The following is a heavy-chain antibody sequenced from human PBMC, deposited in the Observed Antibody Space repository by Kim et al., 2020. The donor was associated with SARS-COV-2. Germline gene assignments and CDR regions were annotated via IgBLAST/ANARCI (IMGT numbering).Heavy chain of an antibody. CDR3: ASHANTYSHSFDI. CDR2: THHSGSI. J-gene: IGHJ3*02. CDR1: GGSFSNYY. V-gene: IGHV4-34*01. Sequence: SETLSLSCVVNGGSFSNYYWSWIRQPPGRGLEWIAETHHSGSIKTNPSLKSRVTISLDTSVTHLSLKLSSVTAADSAVYYCASHANTYSHSFDIWGQGT. D-gene: IGHD2-21*01.